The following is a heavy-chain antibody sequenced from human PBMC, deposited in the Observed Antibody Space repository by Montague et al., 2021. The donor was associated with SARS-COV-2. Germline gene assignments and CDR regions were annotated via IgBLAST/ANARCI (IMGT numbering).Heavy chain of an antibody. D-gene: IGHD4-23*01. V-gene: IGHV4-59*01. CDR1: GGSIGAYY. Sequence: SETLSLTCTASGGSIGAYYWSWIRQPPGKGLEWIGHIDSSGSTNHKPSLESRVTMSVDTSKNQFSLKLNSVTAADTAVYYCARHGGNDAFDIWGRGTMVTVSS. CDR2: IDSSGST. J-gene: IGHJ3*02. CDR3: ARHGGNDAFDI.